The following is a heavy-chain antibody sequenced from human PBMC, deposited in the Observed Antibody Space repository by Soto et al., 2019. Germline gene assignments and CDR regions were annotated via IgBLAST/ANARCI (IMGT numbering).Heavy chain of an antibody. V-gene: IGHV3-21*01. CDR1: GFTFSDYY. D-gene: IGHD4-17*01. CDR2: ISSSSSYI. CDR3: ARDRTRLREYYFDY. J-gene: IGHJ4*02. Sequence: GGSLRLSCAVSGFTFSDYYMNWVSQAPGKGLEWVSSISSSSSYIYYADSVKGRFTISRDNAKNSLYLQMNSLRAEDTAVYYCARDRTRLREYYFDYWGQGTLVTVSS.